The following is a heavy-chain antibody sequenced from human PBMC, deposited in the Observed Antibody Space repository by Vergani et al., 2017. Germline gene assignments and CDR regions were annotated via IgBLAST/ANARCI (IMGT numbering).Heavy chain of an antibody. CDR3: TRLPIVPDGMKAYGMDV. V-gene: IGHV4-61*02. J-gene: IGHJ6*02. CDR2: IYISGST. Sequence: QVQLQASGPGLVKPSQTLSLTCTVSGGYISSGSSYLGWIRQPAGKGLEWIGRIYISGSTNYNPSLKSRVTISVDTSKNQFSLKLSSVTAADTAVYYCTRLPIVPDGMKAYGMDVWGQGTTVTVSS. CDR1: GGYISSGSSY. D-gene: IGHD2-2*01.